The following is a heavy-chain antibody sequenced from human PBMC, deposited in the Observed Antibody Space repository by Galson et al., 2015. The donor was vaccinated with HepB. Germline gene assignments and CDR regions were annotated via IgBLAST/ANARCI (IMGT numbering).Heavy chain of an antibody. CDR2: IWYDGSNK. CDR1: GFTFSSYG. Sequence: SLRLSCAASGFTFSSYGMHWVRRAPGKGLEWVAFIWYDGSNKYYADSVKGRFTISRDNFKNTLYLQMNSLRAEDTALYYCARLPARRSGAYYYYHMDVWGQGTTVTVSS. CDR3: ARLPARRSGAYYYYHMDV. J-gene: IGHJ6*02. D-gene: IGHD1-26*01. V-gene: IGHV3-33*01.